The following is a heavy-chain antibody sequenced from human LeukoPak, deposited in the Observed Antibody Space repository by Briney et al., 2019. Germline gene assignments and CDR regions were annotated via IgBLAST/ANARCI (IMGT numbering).Heavy chain of an antibody. D-gene: IGHD3-9*01. CDR2: ISFDGNNK. CDR1: GFTFSTYA. V-gene: IGHV3-30-3*01. J-gene: IGHJ4*02. Sequence: GGSLRLSCAASGFTFSTYAMHWVRQAPGKGLEWVAVISFDGNNKYYADSVKGRFTISRDNSKDTLYLQMNGLRAEDTAVYYCARDYDSSHNFDYWGQGTLVTVSS. CDR3: ARDYDSSHNFDY.